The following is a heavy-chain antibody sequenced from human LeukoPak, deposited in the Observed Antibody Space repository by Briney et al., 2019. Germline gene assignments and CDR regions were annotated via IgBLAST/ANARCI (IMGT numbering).Heavy chain of an antibody. J-gene: IGHJ4*02. CDR3: ASLGADHY. CDR2: IYYSGST. V-gene: IGHV4-59*01. D-gene: IGHD1-26*01. CDR1: GGSISSYY. Sequence: PSETLSLTCTVSGGSISSYYWSWIRQPPGKGLEWIGYIYYSGSTSYNPSLKSRVTISVDTSKNQFSLKLSSVTAADTAVYYCASLGADHYWGQGTLVTVSS.